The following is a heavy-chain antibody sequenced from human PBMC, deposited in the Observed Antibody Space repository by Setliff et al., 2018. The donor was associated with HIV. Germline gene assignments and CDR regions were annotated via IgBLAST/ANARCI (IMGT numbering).Heavy chain of an antibody. V-gene: IGHV4-39*07. CDR1: GGSISNSRYY. J-gene: IGHJ4*02. CDR2: IYYSGST. Sequence: SETLSLTCTVSGGSISNSRYYWSWIRQPPGKGLEWIGSIYYSGSTYYNPSLKSRVTISVDTSKNQFSLKLSSVTAADTAVYYLARRPLGGGELDYWGQGTLVTVSS. CDR3: ARRPLGGGELDY. D-gene: IGHD3-16*01.